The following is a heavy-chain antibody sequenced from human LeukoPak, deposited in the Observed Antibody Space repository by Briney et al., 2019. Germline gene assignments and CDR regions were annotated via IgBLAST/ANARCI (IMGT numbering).Heavy chain of an antibody. CDR3: ARGGEMATILVFFDY. CDR1: GGTFSSYA. CDR2: IIPIFGTA. D-gene: IGHD5-24*01. Sequence: SVKVSCKASGGTFSSYAISWVRQAPGQGLEWMGGIIPIFGTANYAQKFQGRVTITADESTSTAYMELSSLRSEDTAVYYCARGGEMATILVFFDYWGQGTLVTVSS. V-gene: IGHV1-69*13. J-gene: IGHJ4*02.